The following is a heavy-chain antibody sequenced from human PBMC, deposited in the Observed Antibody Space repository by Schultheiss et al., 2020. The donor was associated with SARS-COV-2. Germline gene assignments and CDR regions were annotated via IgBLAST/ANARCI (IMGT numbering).Heavy chain of an antibody. D-gene: IGHD3-16*01. J-gene: IGHJ6*03. Sequence: GGSLRLSCAASGFTFSRYWMNWVRQTPGKGLVWVSYISADGSTTGYADSVKGRFTISRDNAKNTLYLQMNSLRAEDTAVYYCAKGGIDFWGEFYYYMDVWGKGTTVTVSS. CDR1: GFTFSRYW. CDR3: AKGGIDFWGEFYYYMDV. CDR2: ISADGSTT. V-gene: IGHV3-74*01.